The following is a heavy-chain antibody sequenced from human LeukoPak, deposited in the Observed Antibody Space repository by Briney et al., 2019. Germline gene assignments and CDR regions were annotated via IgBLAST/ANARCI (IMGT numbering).Heavy chain of an antibody. J-gene: IGHJ4*02. Sequence: ASVKVSCKASGGTFSSYAISWVRQAPGQGLEWVGRIIPIFGTANYAQKFQGSVTITTDESTSTAYMELSSLRSEDTAVYYCARIDPQYSSGGLDYWGQGTLVTVSS. CDR2: IIPIFGTA. CDR3: ARIDPQYSSGGLDY. V-gene: IGHV1-69*05. D-gene: IGHD6-19*01. CDR1: GGTFSSYA.